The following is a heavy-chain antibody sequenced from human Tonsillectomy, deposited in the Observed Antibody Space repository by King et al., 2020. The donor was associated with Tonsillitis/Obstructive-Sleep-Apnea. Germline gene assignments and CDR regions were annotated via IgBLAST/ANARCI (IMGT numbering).Heavy chain of an antibody. D-gene: IGHD2-15*01. CDR1: GFTFSSYA. J-gene: IGHJ4*02. CDR2: ISGSGGST. CDR3: AKPEVCSGGSCYGSFDY. Sequence: VQLVESGGGLVQPGGSLRLSCAASGFTFSSYAMSWVRQAPGKGLEWVSAISGSGGSTYYADSVKGRFTITRDNSKKTLYLQMNSLRAEDTAVYYCAKPEVCSGGSCYGSFDYWGQGTLVTVSS. V-gene: IGHV3-23*04.